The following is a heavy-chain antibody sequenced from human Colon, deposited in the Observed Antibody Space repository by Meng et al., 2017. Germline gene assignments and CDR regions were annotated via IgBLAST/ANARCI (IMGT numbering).Heavy chain of an antibody. CDR3: ATSGCTSSTNCHAPLR. J-gene: IGHJ4*02. Sequence: PGLVAHSGTPALSCAVPGGSIGTTHCWSWFRQPPGKALEWIGEIYQTGSTDNNSPLNSRFTISLDKPKNQFSLRMNSVTAADTAVYYCATSGCTSSTNCHAPLRWGQGTLVTVSS. CDR2: IYQTGST. D-gene: IGHD2-2*01. CDR1: GGSIGTTHC. V-gene: IGHV4-4*02.